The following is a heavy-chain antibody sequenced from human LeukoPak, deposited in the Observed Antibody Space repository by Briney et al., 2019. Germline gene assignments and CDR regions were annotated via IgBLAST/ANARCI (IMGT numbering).Heavy chain of an antibody. CDR1: GGSISSYY. CDR2: IYYSGST. CDR3: ARDLGYSGYD. D-gene: IGHD5-12*01. Sequence: SETLSLTCTVSGGSISSYYWSWIRQPPGKGLEWIGYIYYSGSTNYNPSLKSRVTISVDTSKNQFSLKLSSVTAADTAVYYCARDLGYSGYDWGQGTLVTVSS. J-gene: IGHJ4*02. V-gene: IGHV4-59*01.